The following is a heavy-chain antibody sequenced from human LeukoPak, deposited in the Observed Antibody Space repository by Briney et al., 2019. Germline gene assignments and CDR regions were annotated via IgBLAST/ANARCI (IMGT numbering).Heavy chain of an antibody. CDR2: IIPIFGTA. V-gene: IGHV1-69*05. CDR1: GGTFSSYA. D-gene: IGHD5-24*01. Sequence: SVKVSCKASGGTFSSYAISWVRQAPGQGLEWMGRIIPIFGTANYAQKFQGRVTITTDESTSTAYMELSSLRSEDAAVYYCAQMPDGYNGVVDYWGQGTLVTVSS. CDR3: AQMPDGYNGVVDY. J-gene: IGHJ4*02.